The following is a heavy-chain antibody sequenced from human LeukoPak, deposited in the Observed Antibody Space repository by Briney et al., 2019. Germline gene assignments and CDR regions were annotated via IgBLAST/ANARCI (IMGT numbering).Heavy chain of an antibody. CDR1: GGSISSSSYY. Sequence: SETLSLXCTVSGGSISSSSYYWGWIRQPPVKGLECIGSIYYSGSTYYNPSLKSRVTISVDTSKNQFSLKLSSVTAADTAVYYCAGQVIRAMIVVVKPSHFDYWGQGTLVTVSS. J-gene: IGHJ4*02. D-gene: IGHD3-22*01. CDR3: AGQVIRAMIVVVKPSHFDY. V-gene: IGHV4-39*01. CDR2: IYYSGST.